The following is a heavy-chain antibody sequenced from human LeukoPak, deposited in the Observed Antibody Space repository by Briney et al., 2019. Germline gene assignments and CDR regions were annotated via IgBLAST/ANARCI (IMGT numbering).Heavy chain of an antibody. V-gene: IGHV4-34*01. D-gene: IGHD6-19*01. CDR2: IDHIGNT. CDR3: AKVGQWLD. J-gene: IGHJ4*02. Sequence: PSETLSLTCAVSSGSFSDYSWAWIRRPPGKGLEWIADIDHIGNTKYNPSLKSRVTLSVDTSKRQFSLKMNSVTAAESAIYYCAKVGQWLDWGRGTLVTVPS. CDR1: SGSFSDYS.